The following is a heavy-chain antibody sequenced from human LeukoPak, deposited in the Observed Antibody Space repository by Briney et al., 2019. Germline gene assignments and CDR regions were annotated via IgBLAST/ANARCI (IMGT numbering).Heavy chain of an antibody. CDR2: IYSGGYT. V-gene: IGHV3-66*01. CDR1: GFTVTTNY. J-gene: IGHJ4*02. CDR3: ARRLEYSGSKGVFDY. Sequence: GGSLRLSCAASGFTVTTNYMTWVRQAPGKGLEWVSIIYSGGYTDYADSVKGRFTISRDNSKNTLDLQMNSLRAEDTAVYYCARRLEYSGSKGVFDYWGQGTLVTFSS. D-gene: IGHD1-26*01.